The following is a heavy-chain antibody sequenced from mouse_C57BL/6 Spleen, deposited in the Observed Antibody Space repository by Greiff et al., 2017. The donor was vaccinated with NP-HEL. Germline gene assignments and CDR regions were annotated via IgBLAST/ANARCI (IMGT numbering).Heavy chain of an antibody. CDR2: IYPGDGDT. D-gene: IGHD1-1*01. J-gene: IGHJ4*01. CDR3: ARERVTTVVPMDY. Sequence: QVQLQQSGPELVKPGASVKISCKASGYAFSSSWMNWVKQRPGKGLEWIGRIYPGDGDTNYNGKFKGKATLTADKSSSTAYMQLSSPTSEDSAVYFCARERVTTVVPMDYWGQGTSDTVSS. CDR1: GYAFSSSW. V-gene: IGHV1-82*01.